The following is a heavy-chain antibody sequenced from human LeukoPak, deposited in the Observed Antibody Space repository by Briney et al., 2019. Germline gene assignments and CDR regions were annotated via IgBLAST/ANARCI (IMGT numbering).Heavy chain of an antibody. CDR1: GGSFSGYY. Sequence: SETLSLTCAVYGGSFSGYYWSWIRQPPGKGLEWIGEINHSGSTNYNPSLKSRVTISVDTSKNQFSLKLSSVTAADTAVYYCARGLGKWLFPLYYYMDVWGKGTTVTVSS. CDR3: ARGLGKWLFPLYYYMDV. CDR2: INHSGST. V-gene: IGHV4-34*01. D-gene: IGHD3-22*01. J-gene: IGHJ6*03.